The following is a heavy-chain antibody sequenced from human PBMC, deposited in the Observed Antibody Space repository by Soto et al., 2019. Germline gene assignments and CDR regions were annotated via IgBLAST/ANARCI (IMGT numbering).Heavy chain of an antibody. J-gene: IGHJ4*02. Sequence: GGSLRLSCSASGFTFSIYAMHWVRQAPGKGLEYVSSISTNGGSTDYADSVKGRFTISRDDSKNTAYLQMNSLESEDTAVYYCSRDDSDWFFNWGRGTLVTSPQ. D-gene: IGHD3-9*01. V-gene: IGHV3-64*04. CDR3: SRDDSDWFFN. CDR1: GFTFSIYA. CDR2: ISTNGGST.